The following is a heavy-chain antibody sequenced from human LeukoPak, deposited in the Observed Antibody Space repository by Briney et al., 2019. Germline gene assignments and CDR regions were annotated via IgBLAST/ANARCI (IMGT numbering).Heavy chain of an antibody. CDR3: ARGGYDSSGFDY. Sequence: SETLSLTCAVYGGSFSGYYWSWIRQPPGKGLEWIGEINHSGSTNYHPSLKSRVTISVDTSKNQFSLKLSSVTAADTAVYYCARGGYDSSGFDYWGQGTLVTVSS. V-gene: IGHV4-34*01. D-gene: IGHD3-22*01. CDR2: INHSGST. CDR1: GGSFSGYY. J-gene: IGHJ4*02.